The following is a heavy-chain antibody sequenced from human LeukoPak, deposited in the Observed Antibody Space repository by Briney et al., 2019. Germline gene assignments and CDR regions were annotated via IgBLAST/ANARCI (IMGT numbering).Heavy chain of an antibody. V-gene: IGHV3-23*01. CDR2: ISGTGDTT. CDR1: GFTFSNYA. Sequence: GGSLRLSCAASGFTFSNYAMSWVRQAPGEGLEWVSTISGTGDTTYYADSLKGRLTISRDNSKNTLYLQMSSLRADDTAVYYCTKGGWGTVLDYWGQGTLVTVSS. J-gene: IGHJ4*02. D-gene: IGHD3-10*01. CDR3: TKGGWGTVLDY.